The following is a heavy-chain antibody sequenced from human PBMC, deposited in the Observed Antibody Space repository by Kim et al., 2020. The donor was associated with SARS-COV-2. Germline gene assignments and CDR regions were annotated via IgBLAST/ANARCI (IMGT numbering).Heavy chain of an antibody. D-gene: IGHD4-17*01. CDR2: IYYSGST. J-gene: IGHJ3*02. CDR1: GGSISSGDYY. CDR3: ARDRSATVTFSDAFDI. V-gene: IGHV4-30-4*01. Sequence: SETLSLTCTVSGGSISSGDYYWSWIRQPPGKGLEWIGYIYYSGSTYYNPSLKGRVTISVDTSKNQFPLKLSFVTAADTAVYYCARDRSATVTFSDAFDIWGQGTMVTVSS.